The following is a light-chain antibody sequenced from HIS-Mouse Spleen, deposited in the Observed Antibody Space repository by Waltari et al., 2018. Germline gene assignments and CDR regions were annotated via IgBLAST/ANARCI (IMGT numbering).Light chain of an antibody. CDR1: ALPKKY. Sequence: SYELTQPPSVSVSPGQTARITCSGDALPKKYAYWYQQKSGQAPVLVIYEDSKRPAGTPGGFAGSSSGTIATLTISGAQVEDEADYYCYSTDSSGNHRVFGGGTKLTVL. J-gene: IGLJ2*01. CDR2: EDS. CDR3: YSTDSSGNHRV. V-gene: IGLV3-10*01.